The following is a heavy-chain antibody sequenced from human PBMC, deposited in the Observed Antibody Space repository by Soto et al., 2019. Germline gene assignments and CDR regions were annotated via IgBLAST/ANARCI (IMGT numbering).Heavy chain of an antibody. D-gene: IGHD2-2*01. CDR2: IIPISGTA. J-gene: IGHJ6*02. Sequence: QVQLGQSGAEVKKPGSSVNVSCKASGGTFSSYAISWVRQAPGQGLEWMGGIIPISGTANYAQKFQGRVTIPADESTSTAYMELSSLRSEDTAVYYCARSQGSSTSLEIYYYYYYGMDVWGQGTTVTVSS. CDR1: GGTFSSYA. CDR3: ARSQGSSTSLEIYYYYYYGMDV. V-gene: IGHV1-69*01.